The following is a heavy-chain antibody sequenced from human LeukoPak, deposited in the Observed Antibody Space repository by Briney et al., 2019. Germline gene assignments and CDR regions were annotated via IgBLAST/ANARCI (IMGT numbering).Heavy chain of an antibody. CDR1: GYTFTSYG. J-gene: IGHJ6*02. D-gene: IGHD2-15*01. CDR3: ARDGYCSGGSCKRGDYYYYGMDV. CDR2: ISAYNGNT. Sequence: ASVKVSCKASGYTFTSYGISWVRQAPGQGLEWMGWISAYNGNTNYAQKLQGRVTMTTDTSTSTAYMELRSVKSDDTAVYYCARDGYCSGGSCKRGDYYYYGMDVWGQGTTVTVSS. V-gene: IGHV1-18*01.